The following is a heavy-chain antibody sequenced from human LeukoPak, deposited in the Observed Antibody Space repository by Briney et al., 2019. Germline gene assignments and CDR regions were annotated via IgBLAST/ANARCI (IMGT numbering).Heavy chain of an antibody. CDR1: GYTFTSYD. D-gene: IGHD7-27*01. V-gene: IGHV1-8*01. J-gene: IGHJ4*02. CDR3: ARGPPNWGYDY. Sequence: ASVKVSCKASGYTFTSYDFNWVRQATGQRPEWMGWMSPNSGDTGYAQKFQDRVTMTRNTSISAAYMELSSLRSDDTAVYYCARGPPNWGYDYWGPGTLVTVSS. CDR2: MSPNSGDT.